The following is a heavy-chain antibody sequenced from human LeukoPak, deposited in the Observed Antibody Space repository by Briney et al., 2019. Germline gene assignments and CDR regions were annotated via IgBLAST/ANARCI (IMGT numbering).Heavy chain of an antibody. Sequence: SETLSLTCTVSGGSVSAYYWNWIRQPPGKGLEWIGFIYRSGITSYNPSLKSRVTISIGTSKNDFSLNLTSVTGADTAVYYCARAPSDWGATNWFDPWGHGTLVTVSS. J-gene: IGHJ5*02. CDR2: IYRSGIT. CDR1: GGSVSAYY. CDR3: ARAPSDWGATNWFDP. V-gene: IGHV4-59*02. D-gene: IGHD7-27*01.